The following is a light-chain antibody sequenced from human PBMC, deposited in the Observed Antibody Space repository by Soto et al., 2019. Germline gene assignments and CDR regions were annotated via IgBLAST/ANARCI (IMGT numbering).Light chain of an antibody. Sequence: IVMTQTPLASPVTLGQPASISCSSSQSLVHNNGNTYLSWLHQRPGQPPRLLIYEISNRCSGVPDGVSGSGAGADFTLTMSRVAPEDVGVYYVMQATQFPYTFGQGTKLEIK. J-gene: IGKJ2*01. V-gene: IGKV2-24*01. CDR1: QSLVHNNGNTY. CDR2: EIS. CDR3: MQATQFPYT.